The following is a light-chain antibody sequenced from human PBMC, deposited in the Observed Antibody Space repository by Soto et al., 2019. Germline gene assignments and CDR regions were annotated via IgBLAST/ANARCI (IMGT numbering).Light chain of an antibody. CDR1: SNDVGAYNY. CDR3: SSYTTTNTYV. J-gene: IGLJ1*01. CDR2: EVS. V-gene: IGLV2-14*01. Sequence: QSVLTQPASVSGSPGQSITISCTGTSNDVGAYNYVSWYQQHLGKAPKLMIYEVSNRPSGISNRFSGSKSGNAASLTISGLQAEDEADYYCSSYTTTNTYVFGTGTKVTVL.